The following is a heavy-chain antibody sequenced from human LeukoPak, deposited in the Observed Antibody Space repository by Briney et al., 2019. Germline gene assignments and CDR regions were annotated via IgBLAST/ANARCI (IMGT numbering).Heavy chain of an antibody. Sequence: GGSLRLSCAASGFTFSNYAMSWVRQAPGKGLEWVSSVSGSAGNTFYADSVKGRFTISRDNSKNTLYLQMNSLRAEDAAVYYCATRGDYTDVWGKGTTVTVSS. J-gene: IGHJ6*03. CDR3: ATRGDYTDV. D-gene: IGHD5-12*01. CDR1: GFTFSNYA. V-gene: IGHV3-23*01. CDR2: VSGSAGNT.